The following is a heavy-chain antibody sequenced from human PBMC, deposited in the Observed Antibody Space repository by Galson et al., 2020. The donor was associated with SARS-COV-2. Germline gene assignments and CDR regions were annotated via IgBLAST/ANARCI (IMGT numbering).Heavy chain of an antibody. V-gene: IGHV3-7*01. Sequence: QLGESLKISCAASGFTFNSYWMTWVRQAPGKGLEWVANIKEDGSEKNYVDSVKGRFNISRDNAQNSLFLQMNSLRVEDTAVYYCARDRGWFDPWGQGTLVTVSS. D-gene: IGHD1-26*01. CDR3: ARDRGWFDP. CDR2: IKEDGSEK. CDR1: GFTFNSYW. J-gene: IGHJ5*02.